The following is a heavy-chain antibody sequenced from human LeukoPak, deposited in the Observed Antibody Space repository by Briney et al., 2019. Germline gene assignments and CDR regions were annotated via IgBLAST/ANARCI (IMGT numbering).Heavy chain of an antibody. CDR2: IYTSGST. V-gene: IGHV4-4*07. CDR3: ARGPALGYCSSTSCPGRYFDL. J-gene: IGHJ2*01. CDR1: SGSVSSYY. D-gene: IGHD2-2*01. Sequence: PSETLSLTCTVSSGSVSSYYWSWIRQPAGKGLEWIGRIYTSGSTNYNPSPKSRVTMSVDTSKNQFSLKLSSVTAADTAVYYCARGPALGYCSSTSCPGRYFDLWGRGTLVTVSS.